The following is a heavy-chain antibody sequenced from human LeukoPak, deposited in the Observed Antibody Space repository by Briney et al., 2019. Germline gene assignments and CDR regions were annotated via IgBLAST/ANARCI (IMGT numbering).Heavy chain of an antibody. V-gene: IGHV4-30-4*01. CDR3: ARRGYDFWSGYSANDAFDI. CDR2: IYYSGST. CDR1: GGSISSGDYY. Sequence: SETLSLTCTVSGGSISSGDYYWSWIRQPPGKGLEWIGYIYYSGSTYYNPSLKSRVTISVDTSKNQFSLKLSSVTAADTAVYYCARRGYDFWSGYSANDAFDIWGQGTMVTVSS. J-gene: IGHJ3*02. D-gene: IGHD3-3*01.